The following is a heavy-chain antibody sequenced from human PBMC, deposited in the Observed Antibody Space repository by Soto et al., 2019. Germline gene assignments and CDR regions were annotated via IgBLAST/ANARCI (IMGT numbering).Heavy chain of an antibody. D-gene: IGHD5-12*01. Sequence: PGGSLRLSCAASGFTFSSYAMSWVRQAPGEGLEWVSVISGSAGSTYYADSLKGRFTISRDNSKYTLYLQMNSLRPEDTAVYYCAKSLRFWSGYDDYFDYWGQGTLVTVSS. V-gene: IGHV3-23*01. CDR1: GFTFSSYA. J-gene: IGHJ4*02. CDR3: AKSLRFWSGYDDYFDY. CDR2: ISGSAGST.